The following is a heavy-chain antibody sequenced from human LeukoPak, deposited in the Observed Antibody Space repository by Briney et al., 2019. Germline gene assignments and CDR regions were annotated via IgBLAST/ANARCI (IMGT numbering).Heavy chain of an antibody. J-gene: IGHJ4*02. CDR3: ARYQSRLRFLEWLSNFDY. CDR1: GGSISSGDYY. Sequence: SQTLSLTCTVSGGSISSGDYYWSWIRQPPGKGLEWIGYIYYSGSTYYNPSLKSRVTISVDTSKNQFSLKLSSVTAADTAVYYWARYQSRLRFLEWLSNFDYWGQGSLVTVSS. D-gene: IGHD3-3*01. CDR2: IYYSGST. V-gene: IGHV4-30-4*08.